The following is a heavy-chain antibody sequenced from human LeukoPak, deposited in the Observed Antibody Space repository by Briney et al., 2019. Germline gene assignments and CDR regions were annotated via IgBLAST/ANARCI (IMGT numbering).Heavy chain of an antibody. CDR3: ARGFSIAAERRPTRFDP. CDR2: IYTTGTA. J-gene: IGHJ5*02. Sequence: PSETLSLTCIISGGSIGPYYWSWIRQAAGKGPEWIGRIYTTGTADYNPSLKGRVFLSVGTSKNQFSLKVTSVTAADAAVYYCARGFSIAAERRPTRFDPWGQGTLVTVSS. V-gene: IGHV4-4*07. CDR1: GGSIGPYY. D-gene: IGHD6-13*01.